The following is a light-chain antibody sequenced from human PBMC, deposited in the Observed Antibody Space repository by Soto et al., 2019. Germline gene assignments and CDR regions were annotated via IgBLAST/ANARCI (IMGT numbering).Light chain of an antibody. CDR3: TAWDGSLDGRV. J-gene: IGLJ3*02. CDR1: SSNIGTNT. V-gene: IGLV1-44*01. CDR2: RTN. Sequence: QSVLTQPPSASGTPGQRVTISCSGSSSNIGTNTVNGYQQLPGTAPKLLIYRTNQRPSGIPDRFSGSKSGTSASLDISGLQSEDEADYYCTAWDGSLDGRVFGGGTKLTVL.